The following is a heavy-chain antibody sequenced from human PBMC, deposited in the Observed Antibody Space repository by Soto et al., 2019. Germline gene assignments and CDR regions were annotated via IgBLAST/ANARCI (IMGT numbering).Heavy chain of an antibody. V-gene: IGHV1-2*02. D-gene: IGHD2-15*01. CDR3: ARGPTVVGSHYYYGMDV. J-gene: IGHJ6*02. Sequence: GASVKVSCKASGYTFTGYYMHWVRQAPGQGLEWMGWINPNSGGTNYAQKFQGRVTTTRDTSISTAYMELSRLRSDDTAVYYCARGPTVVGSHYYYGMDVWGQGTTVTVSS. CDR1: GYTFTGYY. CDR2: INPNSGGT.